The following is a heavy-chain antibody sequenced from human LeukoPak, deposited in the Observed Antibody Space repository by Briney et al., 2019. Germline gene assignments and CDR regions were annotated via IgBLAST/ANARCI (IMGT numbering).Heavy chain of an antibody. CDR2: IYSGGTT. CDR1: GVSISSDSYD. Sequence: SETLSLTCAVSGVSISSDSYDWGWIRQRPGKGLEGIGSIYSGGTTFYNPSLKSRVTISVDTSKNQFSLKLTSVTAADAAAYYCARHSRNCSGGYCYLYYWGQGTLVTVSS. CDR3: ARHSRNCSGGYCYLYY. J-gene: IGHJ4*02. D-gene: IGHD2-15*01. V-gene: IGHV4-39*01.